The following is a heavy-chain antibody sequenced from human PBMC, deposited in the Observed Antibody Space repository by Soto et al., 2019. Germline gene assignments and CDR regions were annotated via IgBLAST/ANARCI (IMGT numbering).Heavy chain of an antibody. Sequence: PGESLKIPCQCSGYTFSNFWIAWVRQLPGKGLEWMGIIYPGDYETRYSPSFHGKVTISADRSIGTAYLQWSSLEASDSAFYFCARSPRSSPYFDYWGQGALVTVS. D-gene: IGHD6-13*01. V-gene: IGHV5-51*01. CDR1: GYTFSNFW. CDR2: IYPGDYET. CDR3: ARSPRSSPYFDY. J-gene: IGHJ4*02.